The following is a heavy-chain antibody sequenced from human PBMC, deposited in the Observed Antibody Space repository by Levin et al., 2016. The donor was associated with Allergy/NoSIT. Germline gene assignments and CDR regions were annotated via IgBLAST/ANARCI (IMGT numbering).Heavy chain of an antibody. CDR3: ARWPLGYCSSTSCSYYFDY. CDR2: IYSGGST. V-gene: IGHV3-53*01. Sequence: WIRQPPGKGLEWVSVIYSGGSTYYADSVKGRFTISRDNSKNTLYLQMNSLRAEDTAVYYCARWPLGYCSSTSCSYYFDYWGQGTLVTV. J-gene: IGHJ4*02. D-gene: IGHD2-2*01.